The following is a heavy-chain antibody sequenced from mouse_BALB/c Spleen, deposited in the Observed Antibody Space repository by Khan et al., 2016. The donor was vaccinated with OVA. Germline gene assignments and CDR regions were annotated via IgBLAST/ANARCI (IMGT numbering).Heavy chain of an antibody. CDR2: IAPANGNT. J-gene: IGHJ1*01. V-gene: IGHV14-3*02. D-gene: IGHD2-3*01. Sequence: EVQLQESGAELVKPGASVKLSCTASGFNIKDTYLHWVKQRPEQGLEWIGRIAPANGNTQYDPKFQGKATPTSDTSSNPAYLQLNSLTSEDTAVYYFARPSYDPRDFEVWGAGTTVTVSS. CDR3: ARPSYDPRDFEV. CDR1: GFNIKDTY.